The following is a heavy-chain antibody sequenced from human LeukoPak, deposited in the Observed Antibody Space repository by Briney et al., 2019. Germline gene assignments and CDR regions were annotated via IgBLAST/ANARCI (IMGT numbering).Heavy chain of an antibody. CDR1: GYTFTSYD. CDR3: ASSVKYQFDP. D-gene: IGHD2-2*01. Sequence: GASVKVSCKASGYTFTSYDINWVRQATGQGLEWMGWINPNSGGTNYAQKFQGRVTMTRDTSISTAYMELSRLRSDDTAVYYCASSVKYQFDPWGQGTLVTVSS. V-gene: IGHV1-2*02. J-gene: IGHJ5*02. CDR2: INPNSGGT.